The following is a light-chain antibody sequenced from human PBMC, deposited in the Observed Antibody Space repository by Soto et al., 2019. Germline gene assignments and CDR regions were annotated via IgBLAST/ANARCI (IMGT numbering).Light chain of an antibody. CDR2: GAS. Sequence: EIVLTQSPGTLSLSPGERATISCRASQSVSSNYLAWYQQKTGQAPRLLIYGASSRTTGIPDRFSGSGSGTDFILTISRLEPEDFVVYYCQQLWTFGQGTKVDIK. J-gene: IGKJ1*01. CDR3: QQLWT. CDR1: QSVSSNY. V-gene: IGKV3-20*01.